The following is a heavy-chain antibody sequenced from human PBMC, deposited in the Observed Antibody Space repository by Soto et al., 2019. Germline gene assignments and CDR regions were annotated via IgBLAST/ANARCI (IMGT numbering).Heavy chain of an antibody. CDR1: GGSILESTYY. Sequence: PSDTLSVTCTVSGGSILESTYYWAWIRQSPGKGLEWIGTIFYSGGTFYTPSLKGRVTMSVDTSNNQFSLKLSSVTAADTAVYYCARQASGYYYGWFDPWGQGTLVTVSS. CDR2: IFYSGGT. V-gene: IGHV4-39*01. D-gene: IGHD3-22*01. CDR3: ARQASGYYYGWFDP. J-gene: IGHJ5*02.